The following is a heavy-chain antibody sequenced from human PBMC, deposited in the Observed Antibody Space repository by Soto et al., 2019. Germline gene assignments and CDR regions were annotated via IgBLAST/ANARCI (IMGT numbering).Heavy chain of an antibody. V-gene: IGHV3-21*01. J-gene: IGHJ4*02. CDR2: ISSSSSYI. Sequence: GGSLRLSCAASGFTFSSYSMNWVRQAPGKGLEWVSSISSSSSYIYYADSVKGRFTISRDNAKNSLYLQMNSLRAEDTAVYYCAREDYDYYDNSGPFGWGQGTLVTVSS. D-gene: IGHD3-22*01. CDR1: GFTFSSYS. CDR3: AREDYDYYDNSGPFG.